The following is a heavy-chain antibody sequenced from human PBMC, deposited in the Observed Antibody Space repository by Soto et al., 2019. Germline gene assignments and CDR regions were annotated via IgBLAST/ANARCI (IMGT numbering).Heavy chain of an antibody. Sequence: QVQLVESGGGVVQPGRSLRLSCAASGFTFSSYGMHWVRQAPGKGLEWVAVISYDGSNKYYADSVKGRFTISRDNSKNTLYLQMNSLRAEDTAVYYCAKVDIVGATNYYGMDVWGQGTTVTVSS. D-gene: IGHD1-26*01. CDR2: ISYDGSNK. V-gene: IGHV3-30*18. CDR1: GFTFSSYG. J-gene: IGHJ6*02. CDR3: AKVDIVGATNYYGMDV.